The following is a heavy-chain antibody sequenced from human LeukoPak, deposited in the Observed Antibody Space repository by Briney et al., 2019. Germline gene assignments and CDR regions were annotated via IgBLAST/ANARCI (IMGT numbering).Heavy chain of an antibody. CDR3: ARLGTGVAGNAHFLGDY. Sequence: SETLSLTCTVSGGSISSYYWSWIRQPAGKGLEWIGRIYTSGSTNYNPSLKSRVTMSVDTSKNQFSLKLSSVTAADTAVYYCARLGTGVAGNAHFLGDYWGQGTLVTVSS. CDR2: IYTSGST. J-gene: IGHJ4*02. D-gene: IGHD1-20*01. V-gene: IGHV4-4*07. CDR1: GGSISSYY.